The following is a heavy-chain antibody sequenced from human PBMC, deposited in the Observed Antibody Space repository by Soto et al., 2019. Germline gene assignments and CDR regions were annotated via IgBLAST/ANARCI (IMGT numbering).Heavy chain of an antibody. V-gene: IGHV4-30-4*01. CDR1: GGSISSGDYY. CDR3: ARGHAASNYYGMDV. D-gene: IGHD2-2*01. CDR2: IYYSGST. J-gene: IGHJ6*02. Sequence: SETLSLTCTVSGGSISSGDYYWSWIRQPPGKGLEWIGYIYYSGSTYYNPSLKSRVTISVDTSKNQFSLKLSSVTAADTAVYYCARGHAASNYYGMDVWGQGTTVTVSS.